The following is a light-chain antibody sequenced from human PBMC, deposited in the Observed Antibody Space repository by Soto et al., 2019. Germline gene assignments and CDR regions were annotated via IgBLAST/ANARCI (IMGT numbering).Light chain of an antibody. J-gene: IGKJ5*01. CDR2: AAS. CDR3: QQSYSIPIT. CDR1: QTISFY. Sequence: DIQMTQSPSSLSASVGDRVTISCRARQTISFYLNWYQQKPGKAHKVLIYAASNLQSGVPSRFSGSGAGTEFTFTISSLQPEEFATYYFQQSYSIPITFGQGTRLEIK. V-gene: IGKV1-39*01.